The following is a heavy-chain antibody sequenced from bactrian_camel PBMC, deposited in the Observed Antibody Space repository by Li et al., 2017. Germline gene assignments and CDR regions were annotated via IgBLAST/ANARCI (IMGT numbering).Heavy chain of an antibody. CDR1: GGGSSSYC. D-gene: IGHD3*01. CDR2: IYTDGSVT. CDR3: AARPARKMGWVFDPSTYNY. Sequence: HVQLVESGGGSVQAGGHLRLSCAASGGGSSSYCMAWFRQAPGEEREGVAQIYTDGSVTNYADSVKGRFTISQDNNKNTVYLVMSNLKPEDTAMYYCAARPARKMGWVFDPSTYNYWGQGTQVTVST. J-gene: IGHJ4*01. V-gene: IGHV3S6*01.